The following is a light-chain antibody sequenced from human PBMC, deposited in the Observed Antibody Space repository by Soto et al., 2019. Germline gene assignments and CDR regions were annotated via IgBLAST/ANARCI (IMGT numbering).Light chain of an antibody. CDR3: LQYNSYSWT. J-gene: IGKJ1*01. CDR1: QSISDW. Sequence: DIQMTQSPSTLSASVGDRVTITCRASQSISDWVAWYQQKPGKAPNLLIFDASSLKSGIPSRFSGSGSGTEFTLTISSLQPDDFATYYCLQYNSYSWTFGQGTKVEIK. CDR2: DAS. V-gene: IGKV1-5*01.